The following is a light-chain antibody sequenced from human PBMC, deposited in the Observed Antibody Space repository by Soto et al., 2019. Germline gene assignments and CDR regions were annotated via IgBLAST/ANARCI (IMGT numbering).Light chain of an antibody. V-gene: IGKV1-39*01. CDR3: QQSYSTLSIT. CDR1: ESIARH. CDR2: AAS. Sequence: DLQMTQSPSSLSASAGDRVTITCRASESIARHLNWYQQKPGKAPKLLIYAASSLQNGVPSRFRGGGSGTDFTLTISNLQPEDFATYYCQQSYSTLSITFGQGTRLEIK. J-gene: IGKJ5*01.